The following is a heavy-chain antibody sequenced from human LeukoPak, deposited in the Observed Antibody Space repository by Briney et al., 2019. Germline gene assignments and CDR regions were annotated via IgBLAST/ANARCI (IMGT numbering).Heavy chain of an antibody. J-gene: IGHJ6*02. CDR3: ARHTYDFWSGYHYYGMDV. D-gene: IGHD3-3*01. V-gene: IGHV4-34*01. CDR2: INHSGST. Sequence: PSETLSLTCAVYGGSFSGYYWSWIRQPPGKGLEWIGEINHSGSTNYNPSLKSRVTISVDTSKNQFSLKLSSVTAADTAVYYCARHTYDFWSGYHYYGMDVWGQGTTVTVSS. CDR1: GGSFSGYY.